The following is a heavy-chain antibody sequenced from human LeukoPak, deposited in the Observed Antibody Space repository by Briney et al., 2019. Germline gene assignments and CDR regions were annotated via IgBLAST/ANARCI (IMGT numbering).Heavy chain of an antibody. D-gene: IGHD5-24*01. CDR1: GFTFSSYW. V-gene: IGHV3-7*01. CDR2: IKQDGSEK. CDR3: ARGQGDGYNSRAFDI. Sequence: PGGSLRLSCAASGFTFSSYWMSWVRQAPGKGLEWVANIKQDGSEKHYVDSVKGRFTISRDNAKNSLYLQMNSLRAEDTAVYYCARGQGDGYNSRAFDIWGQGTMVTVSS. J-gene: IGHJ3*02.